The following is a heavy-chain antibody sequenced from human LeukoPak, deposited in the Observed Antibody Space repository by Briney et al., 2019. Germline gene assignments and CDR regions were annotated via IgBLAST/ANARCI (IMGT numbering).Heavy chain of an antibody. J-gene: IGHJ4*02. Sequence: GGSLRLSCAASGFTFSSYGMHWVRQAPGKGLEWVAVIWYDGSNKYYADSVKGRFTISRDNSKNTLYLQMNSLRAEDTAVYYCAKEGVEWLRSDYWYFDYWGQGTLVTVSS. CDR2: IWYDGSNK. CDR1: GFTFSSYG. CDR3: AKEGVEWLRSDYWYFDY. D-gene: IGHD5-12*01. V-gene: IGHV3-33*06.